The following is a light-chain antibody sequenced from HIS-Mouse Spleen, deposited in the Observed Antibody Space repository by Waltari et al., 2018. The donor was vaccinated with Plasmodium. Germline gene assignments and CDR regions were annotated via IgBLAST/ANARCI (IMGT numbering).Light chain of an antibody. CDR1: ALPKQS. Sequence: SYELTQPPSLSVSPGQTASSTCSGDALPKQSAYWYQQKSGQAPVLVIYEDSKRPSGNPERFSGSSSGTMATLTISGAQVEDEADYYCYSTDSSGNHRVFGGGTKLTVL. CDR2: EDS. J-gene: IGLJ3*02. CDR3: YSTDSSGNHRV. V-gene: IGLV3-10*01.